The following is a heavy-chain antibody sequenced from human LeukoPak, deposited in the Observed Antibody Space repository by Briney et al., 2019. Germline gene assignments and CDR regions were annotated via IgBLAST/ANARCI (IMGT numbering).Heavy chain of an antibody. Sequence: PGGSLRLSCAASGFTFSSYGMSWVRQAPGKGLEWIGEINHSGSTNYNPSLKSRVTISVDTSKNQFSLKLSSVTAADTAVYYCARRQYSGYDFARPEKYFDYWGQGTLVTVSS. D-gene: IGHD5-12*01. J-gene: IGHJ4*02. CDR2: INHSGST. CDR1: GFTFSSYG. CDR3: ARRQYSGYDFARPEKYFDY. V-gene: IGHV4-34*01.